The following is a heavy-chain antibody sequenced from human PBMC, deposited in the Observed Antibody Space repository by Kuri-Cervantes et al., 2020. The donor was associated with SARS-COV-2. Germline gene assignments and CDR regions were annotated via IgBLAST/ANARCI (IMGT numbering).Heavy chain of an antibody. V-gene: IGHV1-18*04. CDR1: GYTLTSYG. CDR3: ARVEDYDSSGYAFDY. D-gene: IGHD3-22*01. CDR2: ISAYNGNT. Sequence: ASVKVSCKASGYTLTSYGISWVRQAPGQGLEWMGWISAYNGNTNYAQKLQGRVTMTTDTSTSTAYMELRSLRSDDTAVYYCARVEDYDSSGYAFDYWGQGTLVTVSS. J-gene: IGHJ4*02.